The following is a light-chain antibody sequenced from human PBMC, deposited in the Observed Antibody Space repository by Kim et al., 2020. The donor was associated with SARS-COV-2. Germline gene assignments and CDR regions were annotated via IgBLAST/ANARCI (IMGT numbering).Light chain of an antibody. J-gene: IGKJ4*01. CDR2: GAS. Sequence: TLPCGASQTIARYAVWYKPKRGQAPRLLSNGASGRATGIAARFSGSGSGTDFTLTISSLETEDSAVYYCQQRAKWPLTFGGGTKLEI. V-gene: IGKV3-11*01. CDR3: QQRAKWPLT. CDR1: QTIARY.